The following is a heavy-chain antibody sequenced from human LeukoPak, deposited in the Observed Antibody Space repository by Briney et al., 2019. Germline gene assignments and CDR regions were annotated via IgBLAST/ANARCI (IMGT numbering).Heavy chain of an antibody. J-gene: IGHJ4*02. CDR3: ARVRMSRRQIQLWSDY. CDR2: IIPIFGTA. D-gene: IGHD5-18*01. CDR1: GGTFSSYA. Sequence: GASVKVSCKASGGTFSSYAISWVRQAPGQGLEWMGGIIPIFGTANYAQKFQGRVTITADESTSTAYMELSSLRAEDTAVYYCARVRMSRRQIQLWSDYWGQGTLVTVSS. V-gene: IGHV1-69*13.